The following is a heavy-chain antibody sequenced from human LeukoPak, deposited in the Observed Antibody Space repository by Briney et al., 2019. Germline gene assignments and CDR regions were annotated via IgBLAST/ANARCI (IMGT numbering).Heavy chain of an antibody. CDR3: ARQKCTSTSCLTKNAFDI. Sequence: AETLSLTCAVSGSISNYYWSLSRPPPGKRVRGVGYVYTCGSSNYNPSLKSRVTISVDTSKNQFSLDLSSVTAADTAVYYCARQKCTSTSCLTKNAFDIWGQGTMVTVSS. CDR1: GSISNYY. CDR2: VYTCGSS. V-gene: IGHV4-4*09. J-gene: IGHJ3*02. D-gene: IGHD2-2*01.